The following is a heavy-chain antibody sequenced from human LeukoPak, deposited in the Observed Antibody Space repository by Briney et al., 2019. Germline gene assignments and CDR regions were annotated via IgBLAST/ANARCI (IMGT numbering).Heavy chain of an antibody. J-gene: IGHJ4*02. D-gene: IGHD2/OR15-2a*01. CDR1: GYTFTSYA. CDR2: INAGNGNT. CDR3: AIDFQGNIAFDY. V-gene: IGHV1-3*03. Sequence: ASVKVSCKASGYTFTSYAMHWVRQAPGQRLEWMGWINAGNGNTKYSQEFQGRVTITRDTSASTAYMELSSLRSEDMAVYHCAIDFQGNIAFDYWGQGTLVTVSS.